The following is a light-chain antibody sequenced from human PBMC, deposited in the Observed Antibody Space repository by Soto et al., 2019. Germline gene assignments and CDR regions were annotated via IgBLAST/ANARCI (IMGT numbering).Light chain of an antibody. Sequence: QSVLTQPPSVSAAPGQDVTISCSGSTSNIGLNVVAWYQQLPGTAPKLLLYENNKRPSGIPDRFSGSKSGTSATLGITGLQTGDEADYYCGAWDTSLNGGLFGGGTKLTVL. J-gene: IGLJ2*01. CDR2: ENN. V-gene: IGLV1-51*02. CDR3: GAWDTSLNGGL. CDR1: TSNIGLNV.